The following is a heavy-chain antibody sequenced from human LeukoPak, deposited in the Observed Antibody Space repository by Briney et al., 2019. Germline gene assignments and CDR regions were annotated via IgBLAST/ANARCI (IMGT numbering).Heavy chain of an antibody. CDR2: INANNGAT. V-gene: IGHV1-2*02. CDR1: GYTFTGHY. Sequence: ASVKVSCKSSGYTFTGHYIHWVRQAPGQGLEWMGWINANNGATHCAQKVQDRVTMTRDTSISTVYMELSRLTSDDTAVYYCARDQNYYDTNTYYGIDCWGQGTLVTVSS. CDR3: ARDQNYYDTNTYYGIDC. J-gene: IGHJ4*02. D-gene: IGHD3-22*01.